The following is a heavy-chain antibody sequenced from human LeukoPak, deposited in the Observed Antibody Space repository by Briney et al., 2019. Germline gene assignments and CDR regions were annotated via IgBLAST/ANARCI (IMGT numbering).Heavy chain of an antibody. CDR1: GFTFSSYA. J-gene: IGHJ4*02. CDR3: ARGLGGNGPFDY. D-gene: IGHD4-23*01. CDR2: ISYDGSNK. V-gene: IGHV3-30-3*01. Sequence: GGSLRLSCAASGFTFSSYAMHWVRQAPGKGLEWVAVISYDGSNKYYADSVKGRFTISRDNSKNTLYLQMNSLRAEDTAVYYCARGLGGNGPFDYWGQGTLVTVSS.